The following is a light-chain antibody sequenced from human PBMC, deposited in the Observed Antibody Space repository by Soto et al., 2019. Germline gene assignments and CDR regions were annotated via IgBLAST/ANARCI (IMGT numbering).Light chain of an antibody. Sequence: EVVLTQSPGTLSLSPGERATLSCRASQSVAANYLAWYQQKRGQAPRLLIYGASTRATGIPARFSGSGSGTEFTLTISSLQSEDFAVYYCQQYNNWPPTWTFGQGTKVDIK. CDR3: QQYNNWPPTWT. CDR2: GAS. V-gene: IGKV3-15*01. J-gene: IGKJ1*01. CDR1: QSVAANY.